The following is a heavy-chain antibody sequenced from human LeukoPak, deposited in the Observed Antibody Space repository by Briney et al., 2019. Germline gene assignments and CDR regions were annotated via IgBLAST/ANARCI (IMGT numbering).Heavy chain of an antibody. D-gene: IGHD4-17*01. CDR2: ISGNGGST. Sequence: SGGSLRPXCAASGFTFSSYAMHWVRRAPGKGLEYVSAISGNGGSTYYANSVKGRFTISRDNSKNTLYLQMGSLRAEDMAVYYCARRGSSYGDSMDCWGQGTLVTVSS. CDR1: GFTFSSYA. V-gene: IGHV3-64*01. CDR3: ARRGSSYGDSMDC. J-gene: IGHJ4*02.